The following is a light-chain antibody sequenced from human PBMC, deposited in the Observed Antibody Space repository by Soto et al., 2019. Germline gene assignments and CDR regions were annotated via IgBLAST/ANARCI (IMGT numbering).Light chain of an antibody. Sequence: QSVLTQPASVSGSPGQSITISCSGTGSDVGAYNYVSWYQQHPAKAPKLMIYDVSNRPSGVSDRFSGSKSGNTASLTISGLQAEDVADYYCYSNTRRSTYVFGSGTKATVL. CDR2: DVS. J-gene: IGLJ1*01. CDR1: GSDVGAYNY. CDR3: YSNTRRSTYV. V-gene: IGLV2-14*01.